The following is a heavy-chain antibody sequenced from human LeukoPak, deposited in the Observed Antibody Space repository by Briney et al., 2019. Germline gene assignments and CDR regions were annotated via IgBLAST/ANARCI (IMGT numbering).Heavy chain of an antibody. CDR1: GQSFRRYY. V-gene: IGHV4-34*01. Sequence: PSEPLSLTCAVYGQSFRRYYWSWIPHPPGKGLEWIGEINHSGSTNYNPSLKSRVTLSVDTSKNQFSLNLSSVTAADTAVYYCARGDHVLRYFDWSAGVTEYFQHWGQGTLVTVSS. CDR3: ARGDHVLRYFDWSAGVTEYFQH. D-gene: IGHD3-9*01. J-gene: IGHJ1*01. CDR2: INHSGST.